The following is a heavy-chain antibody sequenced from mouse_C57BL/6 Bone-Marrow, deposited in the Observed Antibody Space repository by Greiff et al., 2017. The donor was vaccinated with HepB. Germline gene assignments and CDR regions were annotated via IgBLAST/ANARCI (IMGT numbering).Heavy chain of an antibody. J-gene: IGHJ3*01. CDR3: AKPSTRVTTSGWSY. V-gene: IGHV5-12*01. D-gene: IGHD2-5*01. CDR2: ISNGGGST. CDR1: GFTFSDYY. Sequence: EVMLVESGGGLVQPGGSLKLSCAASGFTFSDYYMYWVRQTPEQRLEWVAYISNGGGSTYYPDTVKGRFTISRDNAKNTLYLQMSRLKSEDTAMYYCAKPSTRVTTSGWSYWGQGTLVTVSA.